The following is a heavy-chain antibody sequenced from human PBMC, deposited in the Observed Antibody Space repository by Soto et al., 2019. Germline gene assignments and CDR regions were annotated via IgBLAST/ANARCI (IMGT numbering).Heavy chain of an antibody. CDR2: ISGSGGRT. J-gene: IGHJ4*02. CDR3: AKELTITGTTDDY. CDR1: GFTFSSYA. Sequence: GESLKISCAASGFTFSSYAMSWVRQAPGKGLEWISAISGSGGRTYYADSVKGRFTISRDNSKNTLYLQMNSLRAEDTAVYYCAKELTITGTTDDYWGQGTLVTVSS. V-gene: IGHV3-23*01. D-gene: IGHD1-20*01.